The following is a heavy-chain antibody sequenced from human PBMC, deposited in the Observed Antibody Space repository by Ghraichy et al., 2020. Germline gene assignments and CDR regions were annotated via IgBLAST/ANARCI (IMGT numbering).Heavy chain of an antibody. CDR2: IKSDGSST. V-gene: IGHV3-74*01. CDR1: GFTLSNYW. D-gene: IGHD4-23*01. J-gene: IGHJ6*02. CDR3: ARASAVVRFYYYAALDV. Sequence: LSLTCAASGFTLSNYWMHWVRQAPGKGLVWVSRIKSDGSSTIYADSVKGRFTISRDNAKNTLYLQMNSLRGEDTAVYYCARASAVVRFYYYAALDVWGQGTTVTVSS.